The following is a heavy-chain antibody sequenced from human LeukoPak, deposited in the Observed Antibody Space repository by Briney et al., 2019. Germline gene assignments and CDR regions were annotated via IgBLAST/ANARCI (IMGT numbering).Heavy chain of an antibody. Sequence: SETLSLTCTVSGGSVSSGSYYWSWLRQPPGKGLEWIGYIYYSGSTNYNPSLKSRDTISVDTSKNQFSLKLSSVTAADTAVYYCARGSGSYYRLFDYWGQGTLVTVSS. CDR3: ARGSGSYYRLFDY. CDR1: GGSVSSGSYY. V-gene: IGHV4-61*01. J-gene: IGHJ4*02. CDR2: IYYSGST. D-gene: IGHD1-26*01.